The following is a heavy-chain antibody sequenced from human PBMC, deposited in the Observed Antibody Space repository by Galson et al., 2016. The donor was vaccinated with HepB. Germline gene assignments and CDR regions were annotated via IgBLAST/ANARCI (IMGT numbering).Heavy chain of an antibody. D-gene: IGHD7-27*01. CDR1: GFSFKNYA. J-gene: IGHJ4*02. Sequence: SLRLSCAASGFSFKNYAMTWVRQAPGEGLEWVSVITSGGETTFYADSVKGRFTISRGNSQNTVYLEMNSLRAEDKAIYYCARDSGVAFDFWGQGIPVTVSS. V-gene: IGHV3-23*01. CDR2: ITSGGETT. CDR3: ARDSGVAFDF.